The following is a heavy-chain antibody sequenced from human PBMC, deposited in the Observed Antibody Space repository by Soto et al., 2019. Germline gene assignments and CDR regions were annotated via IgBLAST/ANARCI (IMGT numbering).Heavy chain of an antibody. D-gene: IGHD1-1*01. Sequence: EVQLVESGGGLVQPGGSLRLSCAASGFTFSNYWMHWVRQVPGKGLVWVSRISGDGSTTHYADFAKGRFTISRDNAKNTVYLQMNSLRVEDTAVYYCVRRDWNGGYCDFWGQGILVTVSS. CDR3: VRRDWNGGYCDF. CDR2: ISGDGSTT. J-gene: IGHJ4*02. V-gene: IGHV3-74*01. CDR1: GFTFSNYW.